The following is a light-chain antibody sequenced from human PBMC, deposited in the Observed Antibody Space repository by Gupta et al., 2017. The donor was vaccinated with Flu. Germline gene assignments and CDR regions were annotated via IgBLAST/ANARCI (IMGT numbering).Light chain of an antibody. J-gene: IGLJ3*02. V-gene: IGLV1-47*01. Sequence: QSVLTQPPSASGTPGQRVTISCSGSTSNIGSDYVYWYQQLPGKAPKLLIYRKNKRPSGIPDRISGSNSGNTAYLAISGLRSEDEADYYCAAWDDSLSVWVFGGGTKLTVL. CDR3: AAWDDSLSVWV. CDR2: RKN. CDR1: TSNIGSDY.